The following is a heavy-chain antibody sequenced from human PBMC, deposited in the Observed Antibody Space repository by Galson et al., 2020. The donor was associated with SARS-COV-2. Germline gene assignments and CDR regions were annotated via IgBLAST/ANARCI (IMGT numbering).Heavy chain of an antibody. J-gene: IGHJ4*02. CDR1: GFTFSTYS. V-gene: IGHV3-21*01. CDR3: ARGTTDYYDSSGYFDY. D-gene: IGHD3-22*01. CDR2: ISSTSSYI. Sequence: GGSLRLSCAASGFTFSTYSLTWVRQAPGKGLEWVSSISSTSSYIYYADSVKGRFTISRDDAKNSLYLQMNSLRAEDTAVYYCARGTTDYYDSSGYFDYLGQGAPVTVSS.